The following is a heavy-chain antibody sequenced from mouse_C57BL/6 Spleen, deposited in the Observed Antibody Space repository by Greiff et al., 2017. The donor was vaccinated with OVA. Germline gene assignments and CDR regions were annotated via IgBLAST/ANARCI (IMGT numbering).Heavy chain of an antibody. CDR3: ARSRITTVEFAY. V-gene: IGHV1-82*01. CDR2: IYPGDGDT. Sequence: VQLQQSGPELVKPGASVKISCKASGYAFSSSWMNWVKQRPGKGLEWIGRIYPGDGDTNYNGKFKGKATLTADKSSSTAYMQLSSLTSEDSAVYVCARSRITTVEFAYWGQGTLVTVSA. D-gene: IGHD1-1*01. J-gene: IGHJ3*01. CDR1: GYAFSSSW.